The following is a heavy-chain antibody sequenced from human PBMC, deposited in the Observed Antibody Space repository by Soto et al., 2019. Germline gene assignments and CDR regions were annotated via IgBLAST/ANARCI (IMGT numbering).Heavy chain of an antibody. D-gene: IGHD1-20*01. J-gene: IGHJ1*01. CDR2: IRSKAYGGTA. V-gene: IGHV3-49*03. CDR1: GFTFGDYA. CDR3: TYCNWNDFVYFQH. Sequence: GGSLRLSCTASGFTFGDYAMSWFRQAPGKGLEWVAFIRSKAYGGTAEYAASVKGRFTISRDDSRSIAYLQMNSLKTEDTAVYYCTYCNWNDFVYFQHWGQGTLVTVSS.